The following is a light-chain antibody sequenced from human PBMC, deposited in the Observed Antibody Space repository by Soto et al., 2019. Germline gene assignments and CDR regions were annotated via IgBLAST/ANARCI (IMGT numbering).Light chain of an antibody. Sequence: EIVLTQSPGTLSLSPGERATLSCRASQSVSSTYLAWYQQRLGQAPRLLIYGASSRATGIPDRFSGSGSGTDFTLTISRLEPEDFAVYYCQQYSSSSGTFGQGTKVDIK. CDR2: GAS. V-gene: IGKV3-20*01. J-gene: IGKJ1*01. CDR3: QQYSSSSGT. CDR1: QSVSSTY.